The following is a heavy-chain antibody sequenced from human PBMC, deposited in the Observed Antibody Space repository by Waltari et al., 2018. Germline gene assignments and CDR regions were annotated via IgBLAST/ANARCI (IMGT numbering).Heavy chain of an antibody. CDR2: MKPNSGNT. D-gene: IGHD1-26*01. CDR1: GYTFTSYA. Sequence: QVQLVQSGAEVKKPGASVKVSCKASGYTFTSYAINWWRQATGQGLEWMGWMKPNSGNTGYAQKFQGRVTMTRNTSISTAYMELSSRRSEDTAVYYCARANSGSYYNWFDPWGQGTLVTVSS. J-gene: IGHJ5*02. CDR3: ARANSGSYYNWFDP. V-gene: IGHV1-8*01.